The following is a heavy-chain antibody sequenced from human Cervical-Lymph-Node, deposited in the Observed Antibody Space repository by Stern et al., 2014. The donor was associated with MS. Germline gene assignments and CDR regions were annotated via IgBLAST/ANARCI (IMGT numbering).Heavy chain of an antibody. CDR3: AKDEDYYDSSGYLGWYFDL. Sequence: VQLVESGGGVVQPGRSLRLSCAASGFTFSSYGMHWVSQAPGKGLEWVAVISYDGSNKYYADSVKGRFTISRDNSKNTLYLQMNSLRAEDTAVYYCAKDEDYYDSSGYLGWYFDLWGRGTLVTVSS. CDR1: GFTFSSYG. J-gene: IGHJ2*01. CDR2: ISYDGSNK. V-gene: IGHV3-30*18. D-gene: IGHD3-22*01.